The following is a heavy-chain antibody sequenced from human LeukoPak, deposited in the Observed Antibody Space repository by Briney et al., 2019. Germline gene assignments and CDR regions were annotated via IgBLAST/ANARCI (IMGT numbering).Heavy chain of an antibody. CDR2: ISNDGSKT. D-gene: IGHD3-10*01. CDR3: AKDSRGANFFGDFDY. V-gene: IGHV3-33*06. Sequence: GGSLRLSCAASGFTFSLYGMHWVRQAPGKGLEWVALISNDGSKTYYADSVKGRFTISRDNSKNTVYLQVSSLRADDTAVYYCAKDSRGANFFGDFDYWGQRTLVTVSS. CDR1: GFTFSLYG. J-gene: IGHJ4*02.